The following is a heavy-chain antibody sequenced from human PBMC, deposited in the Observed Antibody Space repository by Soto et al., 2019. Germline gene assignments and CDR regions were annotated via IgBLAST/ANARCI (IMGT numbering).Heavy chain of an antibody. CDR1: GFTFSSYA. CDR2: ISGSGGST. V-gene: IGHV3-23*01. CDR3: AKDEYYYGSGTHPPPPHY. J-gene: IGHJ4*02. Sequence: PGGSLRLSCAASGFTFSSYAMSWVRQAPGKGLEWVSAISGSGGSTYYADSVKGRFTISRDNSKNTLYLQMNSLRAEDTAVYYCAKDEYYYGSGTHPPPPHYWGQGTLVTVSS. D-gene: IGHD3-10*01.